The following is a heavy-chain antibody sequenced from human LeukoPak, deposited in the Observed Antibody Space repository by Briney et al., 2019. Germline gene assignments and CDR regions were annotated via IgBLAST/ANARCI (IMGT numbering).Heavy chain of an antibody. CDR3: APTRDDRYLNMIFDH. V-gene: IGHV3-23*01. CDR1: GFTFSTYT. D-gene: IGHD3-16*01. J-gene: IGHJ4*02. Sequence: GVSLRLSCAASGFTFSTYTMNWLRQAPGKGLEWVSVISCGGGTTNYADSVKDRFHISRDHSKNTLFLLMHRVTDADRPLLQCAPTRDDRYLNMIFDHWGQGTLVTVSS. CDR2: ISCGGGTT.